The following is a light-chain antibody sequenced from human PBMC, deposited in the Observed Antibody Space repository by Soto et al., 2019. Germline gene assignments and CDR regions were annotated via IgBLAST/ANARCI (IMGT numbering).Light chain of an antibody. CDR3: SSSTSSNTLV. Sequence: QSALTQPAPVSGSPGQSITISCTGTSSDVGGTNFVSWYQQHPGKAPKLMIYEVSKRPSGLSNRFSGSKSANTASLTISGLQAEDEADYYCSSSTSSNTLVFGGGTKLTVL. CDR2: EVS. J-gene: IGLJ3*02. CDR1: SSDVGGTNF. V-gene: IGLV2-14*01.